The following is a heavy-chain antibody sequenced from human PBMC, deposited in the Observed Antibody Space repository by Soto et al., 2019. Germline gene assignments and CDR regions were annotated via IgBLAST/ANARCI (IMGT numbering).Heavy chain of an antibody. CDR2: INDSGGT. V-gene: IGHV4-34*01. CDR3: ARGRKGFSSSCYVD. J-gene: IGHJ4*02. CDR1: GGSFSCYY. D-gene: IGHD6-13*01. Sequence: SETLSLTCAVYGGSFSCYYWTWIRQPPGKGLEWIGEINDSGGTDYNPSLKSRVTISLDTSKNQLSLKLSSVTAADTAVYYCARGRKGFSSSCYVDWGQGTLVTAPQ.